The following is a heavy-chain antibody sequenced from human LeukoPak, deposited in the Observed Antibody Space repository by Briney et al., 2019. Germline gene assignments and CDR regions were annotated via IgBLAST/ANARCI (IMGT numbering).Heavy chain of an antibody. Sequence: GGSLRLSCAASGFTVSSNYMSWVRQAPGKGLEGVGFIRSKAYGGTTEYAASVKGRFTISRDDSKSIAYLQMNSLKTEDTAVYYCTTGTAPTPSGLGYCSGGSCYSFDYWGQGTLVTVSS. CDR3: TTGTAPTPSGLGYCSGGSCYSFDY. D-gene: IGHD2-15*01. V-gene: IGHV3-49*04. CDR1: GFTVSSNY. J-gene: IGHJ4*02. CDR2: IRSKAYGGTT.